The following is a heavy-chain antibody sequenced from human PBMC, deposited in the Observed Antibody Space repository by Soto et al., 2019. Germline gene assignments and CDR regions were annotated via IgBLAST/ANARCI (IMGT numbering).Heavy chain of an antibody. CDR1: GYNFRNYG. Sequence: ASVKVSCKSSGYNFRNYGITWVRQAPGQGLEWMGWIGPYNGNTSYAQKFHGRVTMTTDTSTSTAYMELRSLRSDDTAVYYCAREDCSGGSCQPNWFDPWGQGTLVTVSS. J-gene: IGHJ5*02. CDR3: AREDCSGGSCQPNWFDP. CDR2: IGPYNGNT. V-gene: IGHV1-18*01. D-gene: IGHD2-15*01.